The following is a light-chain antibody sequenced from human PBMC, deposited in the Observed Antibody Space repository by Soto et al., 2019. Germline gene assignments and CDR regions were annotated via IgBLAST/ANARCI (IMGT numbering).Light chain of an antibody. CDR1: SSDIGGYKH. J-gene: IGLJ1*01. CDR2: EVS. V-gene: IGLV2-14*01. CDR3: SSYTTSSTQV. Sequence: QSVLTQPASVSGSPGQSITISCTGTSSDIGGYKHVSWYQQHPGKAPKLMIYEVSNRPSGVSNRFSGSKSGNTASLTISGLQAEDEADYYCSSYTTSSTQVFGTGTKVTAL.